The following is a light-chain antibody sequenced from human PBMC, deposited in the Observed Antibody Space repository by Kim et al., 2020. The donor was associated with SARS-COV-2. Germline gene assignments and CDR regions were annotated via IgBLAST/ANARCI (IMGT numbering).Light chain of an antibody. CDR2: QDS. J-gene: IGLJ1*01. V-gene: IGLV3-1*01. CDR1: KLGDKY. CDR3: QEWDSSTASYV. Sequence: SYELTQPPSVSVSPGQTASITCSGDKLGDKYACWYQQKPGQSPVLVIYQDSKRPSGIPERFSGSNSGNTATLTISGTQAMDEADYYCQEWDSSTASYVFGTGTKVTVL.